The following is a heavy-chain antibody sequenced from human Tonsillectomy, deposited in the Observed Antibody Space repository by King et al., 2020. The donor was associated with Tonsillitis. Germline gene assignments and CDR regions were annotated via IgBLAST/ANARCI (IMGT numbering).Heavy chain of an antibody. V-gene: IGHV4-59*01. Sequence: QLQESGPGLVKPSETLSLTCTVSGGSISSYYWSWIRQPPGKGLEWIGYIYYSGSTNYNPSLKSRVTISVDTSKNQFSLKLSSVTAADTAVYYCARSRYSSGWYEFDPWGQGTLVTVSS. CDR1: GGSISSYY. D-gene: IGHD6-19*01. CDR2: IYYSGST. CDR3: ARSRYSSGWYEFDP. J-gene: IGHJ5*02.